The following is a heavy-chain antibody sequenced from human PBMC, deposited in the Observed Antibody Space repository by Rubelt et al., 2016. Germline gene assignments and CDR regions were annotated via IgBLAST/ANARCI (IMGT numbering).Heavy chain of an antibody. CDR3: ATEFNNWNDVY. Sequence: VKKPGSSVKVTCKASGGTFNSYAINWVRQAPGQGLEWMGKIIPIVGIANYAQNFQGRVTITADKSTSIVYMDLSSLRSEDTAVYYCATEFNNWNDVYWGQGTLVTVSS. V-gene: IGHV1-69*04. J-gene: IGHJ4*02. CDR1: GGTFNSYA. D-gene: IGHD1-1*01. CDR2: IIPIVGIA.